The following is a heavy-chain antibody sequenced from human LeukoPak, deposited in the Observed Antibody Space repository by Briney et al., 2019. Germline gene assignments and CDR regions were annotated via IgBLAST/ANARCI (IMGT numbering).Heavy chain of an antibody. Sequence: GGSLRLSCAASGFTFNSYGMHWVRQAPGKGLQYVSAISTNGGSTYYANSVKGRFTISRDNSKNTLYLQMGSLRTEDMAVYYCARVSGYSYGYPPDYWGQGTLVTVSS. CDR1: GFTFNSYG. D-gene: IGHD5-18*01. V-gene: IGHV3-64*01. CDR2: ISTNGGST. CDR3: ARVSGYSYGYPPDY. J-gene: IGHJ4*02.